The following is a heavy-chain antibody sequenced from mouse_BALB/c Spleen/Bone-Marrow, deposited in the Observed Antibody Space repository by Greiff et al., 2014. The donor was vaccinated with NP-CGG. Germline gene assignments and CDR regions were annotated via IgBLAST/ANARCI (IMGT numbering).Heavy chain of an antibody. Sequence: VQLQQSGAELVKPGASVKLSCKASGYTFTSYWMHWVKQRPGQGLVWIGEIDPSDSYTNYNQKFKGKATLTVDKSSSTAYMQLSSLTSEDSAVYYCAITTVVATGDCWGQGTTLTVSS. CDR1: GYTFTSYW. CDR3: AITTVVATGDC. J-gene: IGHJ2*01. V-gene: IGHV1-69*02. CDR2: IDPSDSYT. D-gene: IGHD1-1*01.